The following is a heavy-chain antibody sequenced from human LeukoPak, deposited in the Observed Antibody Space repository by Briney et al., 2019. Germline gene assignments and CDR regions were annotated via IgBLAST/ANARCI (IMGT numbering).Heavy chain of an antibody. CDR2: ISGSGGST. CDR1: GFTFSSYA. Sequence: GGSLRLSCAASGFTFSSYAMSWVRQAPGKGLEWVLAISGSGGSTYYADSVKGRFTISRDNSKNTLYLQMNSLRAEDTAVYYCAKSLSTGSGRWSWFDPWGQGTLVTVSS. V-gene: IGHV3-23*01. J-gene: IGHJ5*02. D-gene: IGHD6-19*01. CDR3: AKSLSTGSGRWSWFDP.